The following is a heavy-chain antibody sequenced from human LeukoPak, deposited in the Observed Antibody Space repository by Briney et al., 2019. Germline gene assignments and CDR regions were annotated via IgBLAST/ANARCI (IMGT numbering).Heavy chain of an antibody. CDR1: GGSFSGYH. CDR3: ARSPEGSGTDY. V-gene: IGHV4-34*01. D-gene: IGHD3-10*01. CDR2: INHSGST. J-gene: IGHJ4*02. Sequence: SETLSLTCAVYGGSFSGYHWSWIRQPPGKGLEWIGEINHSGSTNYNPSLKSRVTISVDTSKNQFSLKLSSVTAADTAVYYCARSPEGSGTDYWGQGTLVTVSS.